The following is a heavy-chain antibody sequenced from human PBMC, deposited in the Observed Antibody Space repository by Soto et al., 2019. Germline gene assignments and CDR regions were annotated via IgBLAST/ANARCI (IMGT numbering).Heavy chain of an antibody. CDR1: GGTFSSYT. V-gene: IGHV1-69*02. CDR2: IIPIPGIA. Sequence: SVKVSCKASGGTFSSYTISWVRQAPGQGLEWMGRIIPIPGIANYAQKFQGRVTITADKSTSTAYMELSSLRSEDTAVYYCARNPEIAVAGPYYFDYRGQGTLVTVSS. D-gene: IGHD6-19*01. J-gene: IGHJ4*02. CDR3: ARNPEIAVAGPYYFDY.